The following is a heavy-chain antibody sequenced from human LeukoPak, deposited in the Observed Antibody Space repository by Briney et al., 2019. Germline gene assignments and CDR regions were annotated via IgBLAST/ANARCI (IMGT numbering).Heavy chain of an antibody. J-gene: IGHJ4*02. V-gene: IGHV3-23*01. D-gene: IGHD3-22*01. Sequence: GGSLRLSCAASGFTFSSYAMSWVRQAPGKGLEWVSGISGSGDNTYYADSVKGRFTISRDNSKNTLYVQVNSLGTEDTAAYYCAKGSYYDSSGSFYFDYWGQGTLVTVFS. CDR1: GFTFSSYA. CDR2: ISGSGDNT. CDR3: AKGSYYDSSGSFYFDY.